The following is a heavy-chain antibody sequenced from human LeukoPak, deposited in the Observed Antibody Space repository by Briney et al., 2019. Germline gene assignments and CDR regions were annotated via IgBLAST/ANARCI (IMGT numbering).Heavy chain of an antibody. D-gene: IGHD6-19*01. CDR3: ATTLITVAGHSFDY. Sequence: PSETLSLTCAVYGGSFSGYYWSWIRQPPGKGLEWIGEINHSGSTNYNPSLKSRVTISVDTSKNQFSLKLSSVTAADTAVYYCATTLITVAGHSFDYWGQGTLVTVSS. CDR1: GGSFSGYY. CDR2: INHSGST. J-gene: IGHJ4*02. V-gene: IGHV4-34*01.